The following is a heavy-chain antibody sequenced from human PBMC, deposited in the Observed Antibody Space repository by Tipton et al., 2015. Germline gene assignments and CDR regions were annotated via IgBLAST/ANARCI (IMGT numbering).Heavy chain of an antibody. CDR3: AGRYGDSPFWFEC. Sequence: VQLVQSGAEVKKPGESLKISCKGSGYSFANYWVGWARQMPGKGLEWMGIIYPGDSDTRYSPSFQGQVTISADRSINTAYLQWSSLKASDTAMYYCAGRYGDSPFWFECWGQGTLVTVAS. D-gene: IGHD4-17*01. V-gene: IGHV5-51*01. CDR2: IYPGDSDT. J-gene: IGHJ5*01. CDR1: GYSFANYW.